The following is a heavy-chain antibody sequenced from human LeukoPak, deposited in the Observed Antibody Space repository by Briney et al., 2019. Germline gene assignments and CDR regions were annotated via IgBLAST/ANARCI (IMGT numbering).Heavy chain of an antibody. CDR2: IYYSGST. J-gene: IGHJ6*02. CDR1: GGSLSSYY. Sequence: SETLSLTCTVSGGSLSSYYWNWIRQPPGKGLEWIGYIYYSGSTNYNPSLTSRVTISVDTSKNQFSPKLSSVTAADTAVYYCARDRSNYLGGYYYYGMDVWGQGTTVTVSS. CDR3: ARDRSNYLGGYYYYGMDV. V-gene: IGHV4-59*01. D-gene: IGHD4-11*01.